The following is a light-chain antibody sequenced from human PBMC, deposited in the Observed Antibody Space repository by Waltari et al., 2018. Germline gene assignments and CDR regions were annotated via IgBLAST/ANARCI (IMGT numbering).Light chain of an antibody. CDR3: QVWDTGSDHVI. CDR1: NIGSIS. CDR2: YDA. J-gene: IGLJ2*01. Sequence: SYVLTQPPSVSVAPGETARISCGGNNIGSISVHWYQQKAGQAPVLVMSYDADRPSGIPERFSGSNSGNTATPTINRVEVGDEADYYCQVWDTGSDHVIFGGGTKLTV. V-gene: IGLV3-21*04.